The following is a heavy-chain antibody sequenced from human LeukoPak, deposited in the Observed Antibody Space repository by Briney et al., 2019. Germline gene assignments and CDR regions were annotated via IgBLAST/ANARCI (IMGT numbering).Heavy chain of an antibody. CDR2: ISWNSGNI. CDR3: AKERYDWDLDY. Sequence: GGSLRLSCAASGFTFDDYAMHWVRQAPGKGLEWVLGISWNSGNIGYADSVKGRFTISRDNAKNSLYPQMNNLRAEDTALYYCAKERYDWDLDYWGQGTLVTVSS. J-gene: IGHJ4*02. V-gene: IGHV3-9*01. CDR1: GFTFDDYA. D-gene: IGHD3-16*01.